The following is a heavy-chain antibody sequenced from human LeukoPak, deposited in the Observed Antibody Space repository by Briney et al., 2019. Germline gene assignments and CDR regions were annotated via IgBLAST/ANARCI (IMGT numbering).Heavy chain of an antibody. J-gene: IGHJ4*02. CDR2: IIPIFGTA. Sequence: SVKVSCKASGGTFSSYAISWVRQAPGQGLEWMGGIIPIFGTANYAQKFQGRVTITADESTSTAYMELSSLRSEDTAVYYCAKGHRRIAAAAPIDYWGQGTLVTVSS. CDR3: AKGHRRIAAAAPIDY. V-gene: IGHV1-69*13. D-gene: IGHD6-13*01. CDR1: GGTFSSYA.